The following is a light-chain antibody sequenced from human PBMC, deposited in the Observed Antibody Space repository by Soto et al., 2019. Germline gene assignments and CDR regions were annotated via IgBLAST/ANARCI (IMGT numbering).Light chain of an antibody. V-gene: IGLV1-40*01. CDR3: QSYDSSLTTFV. CDR1: SSSIGAEYD. J-gene: IGLJ1*01. CDR2: GDN. Sequence: QSVLTQPPSVSGAPGQRVAISCTGSSSSIGAEYDVHWYQQLPGTAPKRLIYGDNNRPPGVPDRFSGSKSGTSASLAITGLQPEDEADYYCQSYDSSLTTFVFGTGTKVTVL.